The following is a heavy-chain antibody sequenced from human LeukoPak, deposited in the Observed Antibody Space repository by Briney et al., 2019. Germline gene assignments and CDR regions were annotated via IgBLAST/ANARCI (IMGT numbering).Heavy chain of an antibody. D-gene: IGHD2-8*01. Sequence: SETLSLTCTVSGGSISSYYWSWIRQPPGKGLEWIGYIYYSGSTNYNPSLKSRVTISVDTSKNQFSLKLSSVTAADTAVYYCARDGSPGVGNNWFDPWGQGTLVTVSS. J-gene: IGHJ5*02. V-gene: IGHV4-59*01. CDR3: ARDGSPGVGNNWFDP. CDR1: GGSISSYY. CDR2: IYYSGST.